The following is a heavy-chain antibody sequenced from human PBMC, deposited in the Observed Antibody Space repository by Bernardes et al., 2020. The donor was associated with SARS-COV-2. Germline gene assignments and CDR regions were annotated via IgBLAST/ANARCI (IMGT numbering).Heavy chain of an antibody. CDR1: GYTFTSYG. CDR2: ISAYNGNT. Sequence: ASVKASCKAFGYTFTSYGIIWVRQAPGQGLEWMGWISAYNGNTNYAQKLQGRVTMTTDTSTSTAYMELRSLRSDDTAVYYCAREWLQYYYFDYWGQGTLVTVSS. J-gene: IGHJ4*02. D-gene: IGHD5-12*01. CDR3: AREWLQYYYFDY. V-gene: IGHV1-18*01.